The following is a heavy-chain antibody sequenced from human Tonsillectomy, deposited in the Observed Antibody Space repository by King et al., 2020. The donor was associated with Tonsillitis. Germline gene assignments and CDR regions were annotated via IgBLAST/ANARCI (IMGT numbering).Heavy chain of an antibody. J-gene: IGHJ3*02. CDR1: GYTFTNYG. D-gene: IGHD3-3*01. CDR2: ISVYNGNT. V-gene: IGHV1-18*01. CDR3: ARARLLSGYPRDAFDI. Sequence: VQLVESGAEVKKPGASVKVSCKASGYTFTNYGISWVRQAPGQGLEWMGWISVYNGNTNYAQKLQGRVTMTTDTSTITAYMELRSLRSDDRAVYYCARARLLSGYPRDAFDIWGQGTMVTVSS.